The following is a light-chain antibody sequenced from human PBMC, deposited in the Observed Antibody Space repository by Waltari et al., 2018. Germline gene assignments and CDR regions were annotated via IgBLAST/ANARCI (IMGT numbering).Light chain of an antibody. Sequence: YRRPPGLPPGTLRDKEKVRSSGVPDRFSGSILGNKAALTITGAQADDGSDYYCSMYMGSGIWVFGGGTKLTVL. V-gene: IGLV8-61*01. CDR2: KEK. CDR3: SMYMGSGIWV. J-gene: IGLJ3*02.